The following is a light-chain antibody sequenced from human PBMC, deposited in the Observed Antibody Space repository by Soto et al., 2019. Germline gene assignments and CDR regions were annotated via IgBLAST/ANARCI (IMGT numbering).Light chain of an antibody. J-gene: IGLJ1*01. CDR2: TND. CDR1: SSNIESNT. CDR3: SSFTSNSTRL. Sequence: HSVLTQPPSASGTPGQRVTISCSGSSSNIESNTVYWYQQLPGMAPRLLIHTNDRRPSGVPDRFSGSKSGTSASLAISGLQSEDEADYYCSSFTSNSTRLFGSGTKVTV. V-gene: IGLV1-44*01.